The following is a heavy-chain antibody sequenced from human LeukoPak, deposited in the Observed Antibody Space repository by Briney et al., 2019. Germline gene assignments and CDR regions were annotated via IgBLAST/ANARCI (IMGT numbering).Heavy chain of an antibody. D-gene: IGHD3-16*01. Sequence: GGSLRLSCAASGFTFSSYSMSWVRQAPGKGLEWVSSISSSSSYIYYADSVKGRFTISRDNAKNSLYLQMNSLRAEDTAVYYCARDFQGGTFGYYYMDVWGKGTTVTVSS. CDR2: ISSSSSYI. V-gene: IGHV3-21*01. CDR3: ARDFQGGTFGYYYMDV. J-gene: IGHJ6*03. CDR1: GFTFSSYS.